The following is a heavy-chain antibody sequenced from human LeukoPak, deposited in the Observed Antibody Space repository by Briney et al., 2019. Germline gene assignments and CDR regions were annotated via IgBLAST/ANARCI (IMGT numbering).Heavy chain of an antibody. J-gene: IGHJ4*02. Sequence: GGSLRLSCAASGFTFGSYWMSWVRQAPGKGLEWVSTINHNGGRTYYADSLEGRFAISRDNSKNTLFLQMHSLRAEDTAVYYCAKADRVASAATLDYWGQGTLVTVSS. CDR1: GFTFGSYW. CDR3: AKADRVASAATLDY. CDR2: INHNGGRT. D-gene: IGHD2-15*01. V-gene: IGHV3-23*01.